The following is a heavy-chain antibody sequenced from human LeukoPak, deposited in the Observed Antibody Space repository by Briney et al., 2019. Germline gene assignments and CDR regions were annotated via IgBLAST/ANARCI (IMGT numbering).Heavy chain of an antibody. CDR2: ISAYNGNT. CDR1: GYTFTRYG. V-gene: IGHV1-18*01. J-gene: IGHJ6*02. Sequence: ASVKVSCKASGYTFTRYGISWVRQAPAQGLEWMGWISAYNGNTTYAQKLQGRVTMTTDTSTSTAYMELRSLRSDATAVYYCARDLSSGWSYYYYYYGMDVWGQGTTVTVSS. CDR3: ARDLSSGWSYYYYYYGMDV. D-gene: IGHD6-19*01.